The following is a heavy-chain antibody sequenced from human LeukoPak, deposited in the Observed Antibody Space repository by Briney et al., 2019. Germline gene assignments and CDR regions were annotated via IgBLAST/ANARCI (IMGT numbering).Heavy chain of an antibody. CDR2: IYYSCST. Sequence: SETLSLTCTVSGGSISSYYWSWIRQPPGKGLEWVGYIYYSCSTNYNPSLKSRFTISIETSKNQFSLKLSSVTAADTAVYYCARGHRRGDRIFDYWGQGTLVTVSS. J-gene: IGHJ4*02. CDR3: ARGHRRGDRIFDY. V-gene: IGHV4-59*01. CDR1: GGSISSYY. D-gene: IGHD2-21*02.